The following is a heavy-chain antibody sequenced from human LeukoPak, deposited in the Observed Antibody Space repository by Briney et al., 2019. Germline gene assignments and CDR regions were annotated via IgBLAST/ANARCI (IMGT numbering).Heavy chain of an antibody. D-gene: IGHD5-18*01. Sequence: SETLSLTCTVSGGSISSGSYYWSWIRQPAGKGLEWIGRIYTSGSTNYNPSLKSRVTISVDTSKNQFSLKLSSVTAADTAVYYCARESLYSYGFNSGQGTLVTVSS. CDR1: GGSISSGSYY. CDR2: IYTSGST. CDR3: ARESLYSYGFN. J-gene: IGHJ4*02. V-gene: IGHV4-61*02.